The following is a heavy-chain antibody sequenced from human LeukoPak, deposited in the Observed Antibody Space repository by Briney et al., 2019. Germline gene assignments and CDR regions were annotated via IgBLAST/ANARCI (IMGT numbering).Heavy chain of an antibody. D-gene: IGHD6-13*01. J-gene: IGHJ4*02. Sequence: SGGSLRLSCAASGFTFISYAMSWVRQAPGKGLEWVSAISGSGGSTYYADSVKGRFTISRDNSKNTLYLQMNSLRAEDTAVHYCAKEGDSSSFYYFDYWGQGTLVTVSS. CDR3: AKEGDSSSFYYFDY. CDR1: GFTFISYA. V-gene: IGHV3-23*01. CDR2: ISGSGGST.